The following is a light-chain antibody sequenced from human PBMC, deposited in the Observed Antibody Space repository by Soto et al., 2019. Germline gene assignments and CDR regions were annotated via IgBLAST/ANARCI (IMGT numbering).Light chain of an antibody. CDR3: QHYYERPLT. V-gene: IGKV3-15*01. CDR1: QSIRTN. J-gene: IGKJ4*01. CDR2: GAS. Sequence: EIVMTQSPATLSVSPGERATLSCRASQSIRTNLAWYQQKPGQGPRLLIFGASTRAIGIPARFSGSGSGTDFTLTISSLQSEDFAVYFCQHYYERPLTFGGGTKVEIK.